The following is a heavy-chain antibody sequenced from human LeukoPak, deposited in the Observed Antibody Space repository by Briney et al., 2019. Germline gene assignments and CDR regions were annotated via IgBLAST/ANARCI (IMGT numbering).Heavy chain of an antibody. D-gene: IGHD3-3*01. CDR2: FDPEDGET. V-gene: IGHV1-24*01. J-gene: IGHJ5*02. CDR1: GYTLTELS. Sequence: GASVKVSCKVSGYTLTELSMHWVRQAPGKGLEWMGGFDPEDGETIYAQKFQGRVTMTEDTSTDTAYMELSSLRSEDTAVYHCATRDFWSGYYLGRQNWFDPWGQGTLVTVSS. CDR3: ATRDFWSGYYLGRQNWFDP.